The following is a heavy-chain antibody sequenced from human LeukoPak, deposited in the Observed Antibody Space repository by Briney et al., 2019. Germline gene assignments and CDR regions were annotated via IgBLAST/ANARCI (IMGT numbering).Heavy chain of an antibody. J-gene: IGHJ5*02. CDR1: GYTFTSYD. CDR2: INPNSGGT. V-gene: IGHV1-2*06. Sequence: VASVTVSCKASGYTFTSYDFNWVRQATGQRPEWMGRINPNSGGTNYAQKFQGRVTMTRDTSISTAYMELSRLRSDDTAVYYCARVNLWFDPWGQGTLVTVSS. CDR3: ARVNLWFDP.